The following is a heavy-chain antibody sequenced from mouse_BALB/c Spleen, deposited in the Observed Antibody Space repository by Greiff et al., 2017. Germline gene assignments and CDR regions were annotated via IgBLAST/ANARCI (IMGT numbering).Heavy chain of an antibody. CDR2: ISYSGST. V-gene: IGHV3-2*02. CDR1: GYSITSDYA. D-gene: IGHD1-1*01. CDR3: ARWDYGSPMDY. Sequence: EVHLVESGPGLVKPSQSLSLTCTVTGYSITSDYAWNWIRQFPGNKLEWMGYISYSGSTSYNPSLKSRISITRDTSKNQFFLQLNSVTTEDTATYYCARWDYGSPMDYWGQGTSVTVSS. J-gene: IGHJ4*01.